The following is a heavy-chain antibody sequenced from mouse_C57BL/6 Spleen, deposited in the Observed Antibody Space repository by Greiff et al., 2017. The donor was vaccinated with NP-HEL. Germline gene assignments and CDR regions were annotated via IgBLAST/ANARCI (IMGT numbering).Heavy chain of an antibody. Sequence: QVQLQQPGAELVRPGTSVKLSCKASGYTFTSYWMHWVKQRPGQGLEWIGVIDPSDSYTNYNQKFKGKATLTVNTSSSTAYMQLSSLTSEDDAVYYCARSYDYLYYYAMDYWGQGTSVTVSS. CDR1: GYTFTSYW. D-gene: IGHD2-4*01. CDR2: IDPSDSYT. V-gene: IGHV1-59*01. CDR3: ARSYDYLYYYAMDY. J-gene: IGHJ4*01.